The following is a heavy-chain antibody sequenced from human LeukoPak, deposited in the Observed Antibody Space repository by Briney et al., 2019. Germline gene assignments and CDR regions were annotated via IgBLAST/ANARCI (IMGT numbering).Heavy chain of an antibody. D-gene: IGHD1-26*01. CDR3: ARTYSGSYHFDY. CDR1: GGSISSYY. CDR2: IYYSGST. J-gene: IGHJ4*02. V-gene: IGHV4-59*08. Sequence: SETLSLTCTVSGGSISSYYWSWIRQPPGKGLEWIGYIYYSGSTNYNPSLKSRVTISVDTSKNQFSLELSSVTAADTAVYYCARTYSGSYHFDYWGQGTLVTVSS.